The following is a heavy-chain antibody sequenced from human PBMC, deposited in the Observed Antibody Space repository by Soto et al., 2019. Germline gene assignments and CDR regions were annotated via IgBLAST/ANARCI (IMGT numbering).Heavy chain of an antibody. CDR3: AKDLGIYGYYGYYYYGMDV. D-gene: IGHD4-17*01. V-gene: IGHV3-30*18. CDR1: GFTFSSYG. J-gene: IGHJ6*02. CDR2: ISYDGSNK. Sequence: QVQLVESGGGVVQPGRSLRLSCAASGFTFSSYGMHWVRQAPGKGLEWVAVISYDGSNKYYADSVKGRFTISRDNSKNTLYLQMNSLRAEDTAVYYCAKDLGIYGYYGYYYYGMDVWGQGTTVTVSS.